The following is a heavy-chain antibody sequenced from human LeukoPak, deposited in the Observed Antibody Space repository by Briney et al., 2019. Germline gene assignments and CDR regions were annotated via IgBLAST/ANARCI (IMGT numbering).Heavy chain of an antibody. Sequence: ASVKVSCKASGYTFTGYYIHWVRQAPGQGLEWMGWINPSSGGTNYAQKFQGRVTMPRDTSITTAYMELSGLRSVDTAIYYCARGKLAAPGRTGYNWFDPWGQGTLVTVSS. CDR1: GYTFTGYY. D-gene: IGHD6-13*01. CDR3: ARGKLAAPGRTGYNWFDP. J-gene: IGHJ5*02. V-gene: IGHV1-2*02. CDR2: INPSSGGT.